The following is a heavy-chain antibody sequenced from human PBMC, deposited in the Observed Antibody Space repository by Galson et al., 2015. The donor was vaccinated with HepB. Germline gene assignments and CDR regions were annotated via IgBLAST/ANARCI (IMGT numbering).Heavy chain of an antibody. V-gene: IGHV3-66*01. CDR1: GFTVSSNS. CDR3: ARDSGDWNQDY. Sequence: SLRLSCAGSGFTVSSNSMNWVRQAPGKGLEWVSVIYGGGSTHYADSVRGRFTISRDNSKNTLYLEMNSLRAEDTALYYCARDSGDWNQDYWGQGTLVTVSS. CDR2: IYGGGST. D-gene: IGHD1-1*01. J-gene: IGHJ4*02.